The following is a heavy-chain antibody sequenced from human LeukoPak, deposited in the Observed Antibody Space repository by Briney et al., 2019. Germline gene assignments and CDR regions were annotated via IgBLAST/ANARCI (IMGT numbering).Heavy chain of an antibody. Sequence: GSLRLSCTVSGFTFRDHAVTWVRQAPGKGLEWIAYINSGSTNYNPSLKSRVTISVDTSKNHFSLTLSSVTAADTAVYYCARFGGPHAFDIWGQGTMVTVSS. CDR3: ARFGGPHAFDI. CDR1: GFTFRDHA. V-gene: IGHV4-59*11. J-gene: IGHJ3*02. CDR2: INSGST. D-gene: IGHD3-3*01.